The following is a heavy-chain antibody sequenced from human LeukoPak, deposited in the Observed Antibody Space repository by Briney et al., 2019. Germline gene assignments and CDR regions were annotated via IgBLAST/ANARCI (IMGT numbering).Heavy chain of an antibody. Sequence: GSLRLSCAASGFTFSSYAMSWVRQPPGKGLEWIGEINHSGSTNYNPSLKSRVTISVDTSKNQFSLKLSSVTAADTAVYYCARCYGSGSSTRGSSHFDYWGQGTLVTVSS. CDR2: INHSGST. CDR1: GFTFSSYA. D-gene: IGHD3-10*01. CDR3: ARCYGSGSSTRGSSHFDY. J-gene: IGHJ4*02. V-gene: IGHV4-34*01.